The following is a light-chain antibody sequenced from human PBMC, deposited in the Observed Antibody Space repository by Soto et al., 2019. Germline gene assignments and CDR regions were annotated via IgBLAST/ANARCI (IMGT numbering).Light chain of an antibody. V-gene: IGLV2-23*01. CDR1: SSDIGSYDL. CDR2: EAS. Sequence: QSALTQPAAVSGSPGQSITISCTGTSSDIGSYDLVSWYQQHPGKAPKLMIYEASQRPSGVSNRFSGSKSGNTASLTISGRQAEDEAEYFCCAFAGAVTFVVFGGGTKLTVL. CDR3: CAFAGAVTFVV. J-gene: IGLJ2*01.